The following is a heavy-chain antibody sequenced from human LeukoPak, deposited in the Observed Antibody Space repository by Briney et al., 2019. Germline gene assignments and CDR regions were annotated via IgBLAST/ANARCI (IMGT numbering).Heavy chain of an antibody. J-gene: IGHJ4*02. CDR3: ARDKALNC. V-gene: IGHV3-48*03. CDR1: GFNFSTYE. Sequence: GGSLRLSCAGSGFNFSTYEMNLVRQAQGKGLEWLSYISSRGSSIYYADSVKGRFTISRDNAKNSLFLQMNSLRAEDTAVYFCARDKALNCWGQGTPVTVSS. CDR2: ISSRGSSI.